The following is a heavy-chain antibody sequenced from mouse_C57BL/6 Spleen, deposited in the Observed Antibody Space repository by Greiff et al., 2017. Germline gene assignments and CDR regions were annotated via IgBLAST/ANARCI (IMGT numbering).Heavy chain of an antibody. CDR2: IYPGSTNT. D-gene: IGHD1-1*01. J-gene: IGHJ4*01. Sequence: QVHVKQSGPELVKPGASVKISCKASGYTFTDYYINWVKQRPGQGLEWIGWIYPGSTNTKYNEKVKGKATLTVDTSSSTAYMQLSSLTSEDSAVYFCARANYGSSMDYWGQGTSVTVSS. CDR3: ARANYGSSMDY. V-gene: IGHV1-84*01. CDR1: GYTFTDYY.